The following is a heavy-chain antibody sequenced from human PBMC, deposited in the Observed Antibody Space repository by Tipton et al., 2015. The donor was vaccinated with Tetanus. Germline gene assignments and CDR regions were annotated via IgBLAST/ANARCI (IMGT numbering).Heavy chain of an antibody. CDR3: ARDSPYYDFWSGRIIADYYYYYGMDV. Sequence: TLSLTCSVSGGSITNPSDYWGWLRQSPGKGLEWIGTTHYSGSTYYNPSLKSRVTLSVDTSKNLFSLKLSSVTAADTAVYYCARDSPYYDFWSGRIIADYYYYYGMDVWGQGTTVTVSS. CDR1: GGSITNPSDY. J-gene: IGHJ6*02. V-gene: IGHV4-39*02. CDR2: THYSGST. D-gene: IGHD3-3*01.